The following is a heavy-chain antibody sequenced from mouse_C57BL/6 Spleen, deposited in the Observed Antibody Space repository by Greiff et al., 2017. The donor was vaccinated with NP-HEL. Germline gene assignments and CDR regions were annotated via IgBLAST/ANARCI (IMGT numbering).Heavy chain of an antibody. D-gene: IGHD2-4*01. CDR1: GFSFTSYG. V-gene: IGHV2-3*01. Sequence: VQGVESGPGLVAPSPYLSITCTVSGFSFTSYGVSWARQPPGKGLEWLGVIWGDGSSNYHSALISRLSINKDNSKSQVFLKLNSLQTDDTATYYCGVWYDYDGFAYWGQGTLVTVSA. CDR2: IWGDGSS. CDR3: GVWYDYDGFAY. J-gene: IGHJ3*01.